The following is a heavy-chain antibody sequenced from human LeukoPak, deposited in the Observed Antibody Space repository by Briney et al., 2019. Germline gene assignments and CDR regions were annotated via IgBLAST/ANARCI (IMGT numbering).Heavy chain of an antibody. CDR1: GFTFSSYA. CDR3: ARDGGYY. CDR2: ISYDGST. V-gene: IGHV3-30*14. J-gene: IGHJ4*02. D-gene: IGHD3-10*01. Sequence: GGSLRLSCAASGFTFSSYAMHWVRQAPGKGLEWVAVISYDGSTYYADSVKGRFTISRDNSKNTLYLQMNSLRAEDTAVYYCARDGGYYWGQGTLVTVSS.